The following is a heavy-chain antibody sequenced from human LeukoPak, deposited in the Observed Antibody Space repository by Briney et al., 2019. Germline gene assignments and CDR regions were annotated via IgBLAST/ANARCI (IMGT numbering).Heavy chain of an antibody. CDR2: IIPIFGTA. Sequence: SVKVSCKASGGTFSSYAIIWVRQAPGQGLEWMGGIIPIFGTANYAQKFQGRVTITADESTSTAYMELSSLRSEDTAVYYCARGIGYNFPFDYWGQGTLVTVSS. J-gene: IGHJ4*02. V-gene: IGHV1-69*01. D-gene: IGHD5-24*01. CDR3: ARGIGYNFPFDY. CDR1: GGTFSSYA.